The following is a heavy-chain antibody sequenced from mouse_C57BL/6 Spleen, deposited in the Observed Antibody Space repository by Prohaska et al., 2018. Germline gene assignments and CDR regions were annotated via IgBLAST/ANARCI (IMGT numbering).Heavy chain of an antibody. CDR2: INPSNGGT. J-gene: IGHJ1*03. V-gene: IGHV1-53*01. CDR1: GYTFTSYW. D-gene: IGHD2-1*01. Sequence: SYKASGYTFTSYWMHWVKQRPGQGLGWIGNINPSNGGTNYNEKFKSKATLNVDKSSSTAYMELSSLTSEDSAVYYCARGNYWYFDVWGTGTTVTVSS. CDR3: ARGNYWYFDV.